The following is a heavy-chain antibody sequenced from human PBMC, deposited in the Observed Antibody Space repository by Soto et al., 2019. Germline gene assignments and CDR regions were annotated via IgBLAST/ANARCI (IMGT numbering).Heavy chain of an antibody. D-gene: IGHD3-16*01. Sequence: EVQLVESGGGLVQPGGSLRLSCAASGFTFSSYWMHWVRQDAGKGLLWVSSIKTDGTVTQYADSVKGRFTVSRDNAKNTLYLQMNSLRAEDTAVYYCAKDLSWGQCGYWGQGALVTVSS. V-gene: IGHV3-74*03. CDR2: IKTDGTVT. CDR3: AKDLSWGQCGY. CDR1: GFTFSSYW. J-gene: IGHJ4*02.